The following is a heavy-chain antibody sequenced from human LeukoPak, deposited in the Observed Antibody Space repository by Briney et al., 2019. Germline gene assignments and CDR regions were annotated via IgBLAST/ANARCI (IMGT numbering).Heavy chain of an antibody. CDR3: ARGAGYSYGSGMDV. D-gene: IGHD5-18*01. CDR2: FIPILGIA. Sequence: SVKVSCKASGGTFSSYAISWVRQAPGQGLEWMGRFIPILGIANYAQKFQGRVTITADKSTSTAYMELSSLRSEDTAVYYCARGAGYSYGSGMDVWGQGTTVTVSS. CDR1: GGTFSSYA. V-gene: IGHV1-69*04. J-gene: IGHJ6*02.